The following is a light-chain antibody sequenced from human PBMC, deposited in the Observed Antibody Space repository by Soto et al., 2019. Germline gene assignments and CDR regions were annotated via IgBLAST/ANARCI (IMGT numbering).Light chain of an antibody. Sequence: QSVLTQPDSVSGSPGQSITISCTGTSSDVGGYNYVSWYQQHPGKAPKHMIYDVSNPPSGVSNRVSGSKSGNTASLTIAGLQAEDEADYYCSSYTSSSTLEVVFGGGTQLTVL. CDR3: SSYTSSSTLEVV. CDR1: SSDVGGYNY. CDR2: DVS. V-gene: IGLV2-14*01. J-gene: IGLJ2*01.